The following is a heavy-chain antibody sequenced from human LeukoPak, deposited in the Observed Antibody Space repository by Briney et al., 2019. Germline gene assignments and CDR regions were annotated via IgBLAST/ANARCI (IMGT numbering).Heavy chain of an antibody. CDR3: AKGPYRIVGAIDY. CDR1: GFTFSSYA. Sequence: GGSLRLSCAASGFTFSSYAMSWVRQAPGKGLEWVSAIRGSGDRTHYADSVKGRFTISRDNSKNTLYLQMNSLRAEDTAVYYCAKGPYRIVGAIDYWGQGTLVTVSS. CDR2: IRGSGDRT. D-gene: IGHD1-26*01. J-gene: IGHJ4*02. V-gene: IGHV3-23*01.